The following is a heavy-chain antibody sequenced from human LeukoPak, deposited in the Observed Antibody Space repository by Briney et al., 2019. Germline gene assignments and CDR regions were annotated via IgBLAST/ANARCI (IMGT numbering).Heavy chain of an antibody. CDR2: VSLEGVR. Sequence: GTLSLTSGVYAVSIATTNWGSWVRQCPGQGRQRIGEVSLEGVRHYSPSLTTRVTMSLEGAKNLRSLTLDSVTAADTAVYYCSRENGAFSPFGYWGQGILVTV. J-gene: IGHJ4*02. CDR1: AVSIATTNW. D-gene: IGHD2-8*01. V-gene: IGHV4-4*02. CDR3: SRENGAFSPFGY.